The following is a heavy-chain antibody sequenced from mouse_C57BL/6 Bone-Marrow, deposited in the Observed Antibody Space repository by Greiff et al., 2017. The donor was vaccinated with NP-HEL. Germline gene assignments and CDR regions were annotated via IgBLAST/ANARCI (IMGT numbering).Heavy chain of an antibody. CDR3: ARKDYGSTPWFAY. Sequence: QVQLQQSGAELVRPGTSVKVSCKASGYAFTNYLIEWVKQRPGQGLEWIGVINPGSGGTNYNEKFKGKATLTADKSSSTAYMQLSSLTSEDSAGYCCARKDYGSTPWFAYWGQGTLVTVSA. D-gene: IGHD1-1*01. V-gene: IGHV1-54*01. CDR2: INPGSGGT. J-gene: IGHJ3*01. CDR1: GYAFTNYL.